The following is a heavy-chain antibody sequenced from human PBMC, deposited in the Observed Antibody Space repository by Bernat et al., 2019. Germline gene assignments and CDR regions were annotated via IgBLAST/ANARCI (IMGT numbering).Heavy chain of an antibody. J-gene: IGHJ6*03. D-gene: IGHD4-11*01. CDR2: VSHTGST. CDR3: ARAVEGYSNYPRGYYYYMDV. V-gene: IGHV4-38-2*01. Sequence: QVQLQESGPGLVKPSETLSLTCAVSGSSTSSNYYWGWIRQPPGKGLEWIGSVSHTGSTYYNPSLKSRVTISVDTSQIQFSLKLISVTAADTAVYYCARAVEGYSNYPRGYYYYMDVWGKGTMVTVSS. CDR1: GSSTSSNYY.